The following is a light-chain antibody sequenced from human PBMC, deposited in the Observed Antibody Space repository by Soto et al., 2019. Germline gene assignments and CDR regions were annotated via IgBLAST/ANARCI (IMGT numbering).Light chain of an antibody. CDR2: ATS. Sequence: DIQMTQSPSSLSASVGDRVTITCRAGHTINNYLNWYQQRPGKAPKLLIYATSSLQSGVPSRFRGSVSGTDFTLTITSLQPEDFVTCFCQQSYSTPPTLGQGTKVEIK. J-gene: IGKJ1*01. CDR3: QQSYSTPPT. V-gene: IGKV1-39*01. CDR1: HTINNY.